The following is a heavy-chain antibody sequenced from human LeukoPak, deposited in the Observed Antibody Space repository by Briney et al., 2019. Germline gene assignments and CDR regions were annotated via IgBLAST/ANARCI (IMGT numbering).Heavy chain of an antibody. V-gene: IGHV5-51*01. Sequence: NTGESLKISCKGSGYSFSSYWIGWVRQMPGKGLEWMGIIYPGDSDTRYSPSFQGQVTISADKSISTAYLQWSSLKASDTAMYYCASLYCSSTSCDRSRFDPWGQGTLVTASS. CDR2: IYPGDSDT. J-gene: IGHJ5*02. CDR3: ASLYCSSTSCDRSRFDP. CDR1: GYSFSSYW. D-gene: IGHD2-2*01.